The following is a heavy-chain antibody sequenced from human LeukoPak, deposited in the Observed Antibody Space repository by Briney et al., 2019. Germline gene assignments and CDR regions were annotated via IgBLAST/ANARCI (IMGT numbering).Heavy chain of an antibody. CDR1: GGSISNYY. CDR2: IYYSGST. Sequence: SETLSLTCSVSGGSISNYYWSWIRQPPGKGLEWIGYIYYSGSTNYSPSLKSRVTISEDMSKNQFSLKLTSVTAADTAVYYCARHSGHSSTNDAFDIWGQGTMVIVSS. V-gene: IGHV4-59*01. CDR3: ARHSGHSSTNDAFDI. D-gene: IGHD6-13*01. J-gene: IGHJ3*02.